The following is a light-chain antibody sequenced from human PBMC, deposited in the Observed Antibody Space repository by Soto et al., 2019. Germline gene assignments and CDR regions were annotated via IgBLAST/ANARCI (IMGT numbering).Light chain of an antibody. V-gene: IGLV2-14*03. J-gene: IGLJ3*02. Sequence: QSALTQPASVSGSPGQSITIFCTGTSSDIGGYNYVSWYQQRPGKPPKLMIYDVTNRPSGVSNRFSGSKSGSTASLTISGLQAEDEGDYYCISYTNRSTMVFGGGTKLTVL. CDR1: SSDIGGYNY. CDR3: ISYTNRSTMV. CDR2: DVT.